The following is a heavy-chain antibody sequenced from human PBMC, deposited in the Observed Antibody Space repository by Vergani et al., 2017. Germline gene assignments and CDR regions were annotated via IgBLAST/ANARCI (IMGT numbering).Heavy chain of an antibody. CDR2: IYPADSDT. CDR3: ARHTTYTDS. V-gene: IGHV5-51*01. CDR1: EYSLGNYW. D-gene: IGHD1-1*01. J-gene: IGHJ4*02. Sequence: EVELGQSGPEMRKPGESLKIPCKGSEYSLGNYWMGGVRQMPGKGLEWMGIIYPADSDTRYSPSFQGQVTIPADKSISTAFLQWDSLKASDTALYYCARHTTYTDSWGQGPLVTVSS.